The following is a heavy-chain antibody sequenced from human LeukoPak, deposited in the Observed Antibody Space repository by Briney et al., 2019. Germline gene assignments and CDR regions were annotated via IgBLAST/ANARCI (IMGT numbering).Heavy chain of an antibody. CDR2: IKIKTDGGTT. CDR3: TTVLEPLDYFDY. Sequence: PGGSLRLSCAASGFTFSNAWMSWVRQAPGKGLEWVGRIKIKTDGGTTDYAAPVKGRFTISRDDSKNTLYLQMNSLKTEDTAVYYCTTVLEPLDYFDYWGQGTLVTVSS. J-gene: IGHJ4*02. CDR1: GFTFSNAW. V-gene: IGHV3-15*01. D-gene: IGHD1-1*01.